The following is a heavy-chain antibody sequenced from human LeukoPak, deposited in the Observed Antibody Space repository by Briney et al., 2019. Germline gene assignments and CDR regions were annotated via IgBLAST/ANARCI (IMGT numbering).Heavy chain of an antibody. CDR2: IYHSGST. CDR3: AREGRKGGYNFAY. CDR1: GGSISSYY. D-gene: IGHD5-24*01. V-gene: IGHV4-38-2*02. Sequence: SETLSLTCTVSGGSISSYYWSWIRQPPGKGLEWIGSIYHSGSTYYNPSLKSRVTISVDTSKNQFSLKLSSVTAADTAVYYCAREGRKGGYNFAYWGQGTLVTVSS. J-gene: IGHJ4*02.